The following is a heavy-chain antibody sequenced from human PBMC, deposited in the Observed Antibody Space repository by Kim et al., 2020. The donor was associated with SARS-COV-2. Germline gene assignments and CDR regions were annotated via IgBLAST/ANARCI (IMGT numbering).Heavy chain of an antibody. CDR2: ISGSGGST. CDR1: GFTFSSYA. V-gene: IGHV3-23*01. Sequence: GGSLRLSCAASGFTFSSYAMSWVRLAPGKGLEWVSAISGSGGSTYYADSVKGRFTISRDNSKNTLYLQMNSLRAEDTAVYYCARLVVPAAIFGYFDYWGQGTLVTVSS. D-gene: IGHD2-2*01. J-gene: IGHJ4*02. CDR3: ARLVVPAAIFGYFDY.